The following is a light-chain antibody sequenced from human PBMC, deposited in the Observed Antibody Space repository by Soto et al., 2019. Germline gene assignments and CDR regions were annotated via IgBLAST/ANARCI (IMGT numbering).Light chain of an antibody. CDR1: QSVGRDY. J-gene: IGKJ4*01. CDR2: DAS. CDR3: QQYASSPLT. V-gene: IGKV3-20*01. Sequence: EIVLTQSPGTLSLSPGERATLSCMASQSVGRDYLAWYQQKRGQAPRLLMYDASSRATGIPDRFSGSGSGTDFTLTISRLEPEDFAEFYCQQYASSPLTFGGGTKVEIK.